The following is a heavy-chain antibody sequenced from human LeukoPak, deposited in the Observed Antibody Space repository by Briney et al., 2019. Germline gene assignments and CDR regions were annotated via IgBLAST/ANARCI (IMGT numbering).Heavy chain of an antibody. D-gene: IGHD5-24*01. CDR2: IYSGGST. CDR3: ARGRWDGYNLLDAFDI. Sequence: GGSLRLSCAASEFSVGSNYMTWVRQAPGKGLEWVSLIYSGGSTYYADSVKGRFTISRDNAKNSLFLQMNSLRAEDTAVYYCARGRWDGYNLLDAFDIWGQGTVVTVSS. CDR1: EFSVGSNY. J-gene: IGHJ3*02. V-gene: IGHV3-66*01.